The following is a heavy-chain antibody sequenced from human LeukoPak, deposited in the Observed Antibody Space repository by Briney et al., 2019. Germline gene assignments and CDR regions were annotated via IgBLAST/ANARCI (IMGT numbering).Heavy chain of an antibody. J-gene: IGHJ4*02. CDR1: GFTFSSYW. CDR3: ATGRDCSGGSCYSVY. Sequence: PGGSLRLSCAASGFTFSSYWMSWVRQAPGKGREWVANIKQDGSEKYYVDSVKGRFTISRDNAKNSLYLQMNSLRAEDTAVYYCATGRDCSGGSCYSVYWGQGTLVTVSS. V-gene: IGHV3-7*01. CDR2: IKQDGSEK. D-gene: IGHD2-15*01.